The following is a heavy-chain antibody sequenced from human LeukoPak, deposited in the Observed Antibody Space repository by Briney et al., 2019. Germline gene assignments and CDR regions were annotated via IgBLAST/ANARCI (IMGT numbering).Heavy chain of an antibody. Sequence: GGSLRLSCAASGFTFSSYAMSWVRQAPGKGLEWVSAISGSGGSTYYADSVKGRFTISRDNSKNTLYLQMNSLRAEDTAVYYCARRRVVYYYYYMDVWGKGTTVTISS. CDR1: GFTFSSYA. CDR2: ISGSGGST. CDR3: ARRRVVYYYYYMDV. V-gene: IGHV3-23*01. J-gene: IGHJ6*03.